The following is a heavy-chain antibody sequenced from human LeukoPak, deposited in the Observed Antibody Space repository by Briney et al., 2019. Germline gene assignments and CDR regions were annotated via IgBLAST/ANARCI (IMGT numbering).Heavy chain of an antibody. CDR3: ARSGGSWIQLWSYYYYYMDV. J-gene: IGHJ6*03. CDR1: GYTFTSYA. Sequence: GASVKVSCKASGYTFTSYAMNWVRQAPGQGLEWMGWINTNTGNPTYAQGFTGRFVFSLDTSVSTAYLQSSSLKAEDTAVYYCARSGGSWIQLWSYYYYYMDVWGKGTTVTVSS. CDR2: INTNTGNP. D-gene: IGHD5-18*01. V-gene: IGHV7-4-1*02.